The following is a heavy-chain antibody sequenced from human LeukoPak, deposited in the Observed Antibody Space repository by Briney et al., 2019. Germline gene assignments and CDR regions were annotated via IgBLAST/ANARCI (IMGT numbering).Heavy chain of an antibody. CDR1: GFTFSTYR. CDR2: INQDGSEK. CDR3: ARGRFHYDSSGYSSFYH. J-gene: IGHJ4*02. D-gene: IGHD3-22*01. Sequence: GGSLRLSCAASGFTFSTYRMSWVRQAPGKGLERVANINQDGSEKYYVDSVTGRFTISRDNAQNSLYLQMSSLRAEDTAVYYCARGRFHYDSSGYSSFYHWGQGTLVTVSS. V-gene: IGHV3-7*01.